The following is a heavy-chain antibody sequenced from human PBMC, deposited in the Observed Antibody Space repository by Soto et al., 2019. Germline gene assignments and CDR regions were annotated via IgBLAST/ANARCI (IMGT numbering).Heavy chain of an antibody. Sequence: QVQLVQSGAEVKKPGASVKVSCKASGYTFTSYGISWVRQAPGQGLEWMGWISAYNGNTNYAQKLQGRVTMTTDTSTGTAYMELRSLRSDDTAVYYCARHDCSGGSCYSKVSAFDIWGQGTMVTVSS. CDR3: ARHDCSGGSCYSKVSAFDI. D-gene: IGHD2-15*01. V-gene: IGHV1-18*01. CDR1: GYTFTSYG. J-gene: IGHJ3*02. CDR2: ISAYNGNT.